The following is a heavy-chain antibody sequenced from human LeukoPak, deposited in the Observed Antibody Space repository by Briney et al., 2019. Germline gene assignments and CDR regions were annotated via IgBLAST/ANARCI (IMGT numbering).Heavy chain of an antibody. CDR2: FDPEDGET. CDR1: GYTLTELS. D-gene: IGHD6-19*01. CDR3: ARGGVAGRQDAFEN. V-gene: IGHV1-24*01. Sequence: EASVKVSCKVSGYTLTELSMHWVRQAPGKGLEWMGGFDPEDGETIYAQKFQGRVTMTEDTSTDTAYMELSNLRFEDTAVYYCARGGVAGRQDAFENWGQGTMVTVSS. J-gene: IGHJ3*02.